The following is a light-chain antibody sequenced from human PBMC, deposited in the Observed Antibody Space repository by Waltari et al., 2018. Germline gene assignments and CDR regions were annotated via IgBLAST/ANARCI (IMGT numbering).Light chain of an antibody. J-gene: IGLJ3*02. CDR1: SGHSSNI. CDR3: QTGGHGTWV. Sequence: QLVLTQSPSASAFLGASVKLTCTLCSGHSSNIIAWSQQQPEKGPRYLMKVNSDGSPSKGDDIPDRFSGSSSGAERYLTISSVQSEDEADYYCQTGGHGTWVFGGGTTLTVL. V-gene: IGLV4-69*01. CDR2: VNSDGSP.